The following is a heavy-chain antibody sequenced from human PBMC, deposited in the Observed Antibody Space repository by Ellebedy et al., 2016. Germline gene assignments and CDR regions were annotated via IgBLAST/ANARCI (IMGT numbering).Heavy chain of an antibody. V-gene: IGHV3-9*01. Sequence: SLKISCAASGFTFDDYAMHWVRQAPGKGLEWVSGISWNSGSVDYGDSVKGRFTISRDNAKNSLFLQMNSLRAEDTALYYCAKDHNYYDSFVDYWGQGTLVTVSS. J-gene: IGHJ4*02. CDR3: AKDHNYYDSFVDY. D-gene: IGHD3-22*01. CDR2: ISWNSGSV. CDR1: GFTFDDYA.